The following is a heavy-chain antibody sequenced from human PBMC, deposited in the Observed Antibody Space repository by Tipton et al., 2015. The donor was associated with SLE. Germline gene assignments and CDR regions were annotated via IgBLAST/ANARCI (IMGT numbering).Heavy chain of an antibody. CDR2: IYYSGST. D-gene: IGHD1-1*01. CDR3: ARAGRAWNLFDY. Sequence: LRLSCTVSGGSISSYYWSWIRQPPGKGLEWIGYIYYSGSTYYNPSLKSRVTISVDTSKNQFSLKLSSVTAADTAVYYCARAGRAWNLFDYWGQGTLVTVSS. CDR1: GGSISSYY. V-gene: IGHV4-59*08. J-gene: IGHJ4*02.